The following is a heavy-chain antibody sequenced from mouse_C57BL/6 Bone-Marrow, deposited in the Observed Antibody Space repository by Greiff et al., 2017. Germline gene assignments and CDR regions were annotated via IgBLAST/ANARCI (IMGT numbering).Heavy chain of an antibody. D-gene: IGHD4-1*01. J-gene: IGHJ2*01. V-gene: IGHV1-42*01. CDR1: GYSFTGYY. CDR3: ARGGNWDSFDY. CDR2: INPSTGGT. Sequence: VQLQQSGHELVKPGASVKISCKASGYSFTGYYMNWVKQSPEKSLEWIGEINPSTGGTTYNQKFKAKATLTVDKSSSTAYMQLKSLTSEDSAVYYCARGGNWDSFDYWGQGTTLTVSS.